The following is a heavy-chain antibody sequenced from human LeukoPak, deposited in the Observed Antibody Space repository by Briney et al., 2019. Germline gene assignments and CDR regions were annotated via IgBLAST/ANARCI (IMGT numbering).Heavy chain of an antibody. D-gene: IGHD3-10*01. J-gene: IGHJ4*02. CDR1: GGSISSGSYY. CDR3: ARDYRGRGGRLLWFGELNN. Sequence: SETLSLTCTVSGGSISSGSYYWSWIRQPAGKGLEWIGRIYTSGSTNYNPSLKSRVTISVDTSKNQFSLKLSSVTAADTAVYYCARDYRGRGGRLLWFGELNNWGQGTLVTVSS. V-gene: IGHV4-61*02. CDR2: IYTSGST.